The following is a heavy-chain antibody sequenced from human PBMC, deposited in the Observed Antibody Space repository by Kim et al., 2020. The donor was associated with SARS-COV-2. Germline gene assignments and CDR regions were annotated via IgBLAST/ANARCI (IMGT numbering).Heavy chain of an antibody. CDR1: GGSISSGGYY. D-gene: IGHD3-22*01. CDR3: ARVSYDSSGYYSSWFDP. V-gene: IGHV4-31*03. Sequence: SETLSLTCTVSGGSISSGGYYWSWIRQHPGKGLEWIGYIYYSGSTYYNPSLKSRVTISVDTSKNQFSLKLSSVTAADTAVYYCARVSYDSSGYYSSWFDPWGQGTLVTVSS. J-gene: IGHJ5*02. CDR2: IYYSGST.